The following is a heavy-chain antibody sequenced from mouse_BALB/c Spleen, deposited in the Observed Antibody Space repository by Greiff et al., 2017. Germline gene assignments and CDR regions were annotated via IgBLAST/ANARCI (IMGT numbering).Heavy chain of an antibody. J-gene: IGHJ4*01. Sequence: VQLQQSGPGLVQPSQSLSITCTVSGFSLTSYGVHWVRQSPGKGLEWLGVIWSGGSTDYNAAFISRLSISKDNSKSQVFFKMNSLQANDTAIYYCARTLGDYAMVYWGQGTSVTVSS. CDR2: IWSGGST. V-gene: IGHV2-2*02. CDR3: ARTLGDYAMVY. D-gene: IGHD4-1*01. CDR1: GFSLTSYG.